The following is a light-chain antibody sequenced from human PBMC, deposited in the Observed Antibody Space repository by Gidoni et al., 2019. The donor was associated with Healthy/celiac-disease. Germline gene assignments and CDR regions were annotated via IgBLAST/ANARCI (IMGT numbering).Light chain of an antibody. Sequence: QSALTQPASVSGSPGQSLTISCTGTSSDVGGYNYVSGYQQHPGKAPKLMIYDVSNRPSGVSNRFSGSKSGNTASLTISGLQAEDEADYYCSSYTSSSTLVFGTGTKVTVL. V-gene: IGLV2-14*03. CDR1: SSDVGGYNY. CDR2: DVS. CDR3: SSYTSSSTLV. J-gene: IGLJ1*01.